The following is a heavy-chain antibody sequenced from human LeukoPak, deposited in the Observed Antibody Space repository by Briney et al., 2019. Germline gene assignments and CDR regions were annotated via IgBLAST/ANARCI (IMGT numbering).Heavy chain of an antibody. CDR1: GFTFNSYW. Sequence: GGSLRLSCEVSGFTFNSYWMDWVRQASGKGLEWVANIKEYGSKKYYVDSVKGRFTISRDNAKNSLYLRMNSLRVEDTAVYYCARDVSVQTAQDAWVDAFDIWGQGTTVTVSS. CDR3: ARDVSVQTAQDAWVDAFDI. V-gene: IGHV3-7*03. CDR2: IKEYGSKK. J-gene: IGHJ3*02. D-gene: IGHD2-21*02.